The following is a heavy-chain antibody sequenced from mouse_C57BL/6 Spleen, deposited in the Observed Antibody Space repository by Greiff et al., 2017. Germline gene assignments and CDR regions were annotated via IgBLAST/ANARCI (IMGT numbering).Heavy chain of an antibody. D-gene: IGHD2-1*01. Sequence: QVQLQQSGAELVRPGASVTLSCKASGYTFTDYEMHWVKQTPVHGLEWIGAIDPETGGTAYNQKFKGKAILTADKSSSTAYMELRSLTSEDSAVXYCTRSRGNYGDYWGQGTTLTVSS. CDR3: TRSRGNYGDY. CDR1: GYTFTDYE. J-gene: IGHJ2*01. CDR2: IDPETGGT. V-gene: IGHV1-15*01.